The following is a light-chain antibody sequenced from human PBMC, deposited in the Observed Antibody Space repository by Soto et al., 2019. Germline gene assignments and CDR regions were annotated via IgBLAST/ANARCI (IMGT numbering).Light chain of an antibody. J-gene: IGLJ7*01. Sequence: QSVLTQPPSASGTPGQRVTISCSGSSSNIGSNYVYWYQQLPGTAPKLLIYRNNQRPSGVPDRFSGSQSGTSASLAISGLRSEDEADYYCAAWDDRLSGPVFGGGTQLNVL. V-gene: IGLV1-47*01. CDR2: RNN. CDR3: AAWDDRLSGPV. CDR1: SSNIGSNY.